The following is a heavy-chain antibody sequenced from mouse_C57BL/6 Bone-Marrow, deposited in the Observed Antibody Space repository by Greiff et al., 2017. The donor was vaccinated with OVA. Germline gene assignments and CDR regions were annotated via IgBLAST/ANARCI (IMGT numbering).Heavy chain of an antibody. CDR2: ISNLAYSI. J-gene: IGHJ3*01. CDR3: AITLYGGFAY. Sequence: VQLKESGGGLVQPGGSLKLSCAASGFTFSDYGMAWVRQAPRKGPEWVAFISNLAYSIYYADTVTGRFTISRENAKNTLYLEMSSLRSEDTAMYYCAITLYGGFAYWGQGTLVTVSA. D-gene: IGHD1-1*01. CDR1: GFTFSDYG. V-gene: IGHV5-15*01.